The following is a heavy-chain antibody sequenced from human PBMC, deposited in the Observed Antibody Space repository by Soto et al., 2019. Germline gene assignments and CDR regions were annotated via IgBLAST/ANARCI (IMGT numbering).Heavy chain of an antibody. V-gene: IGHV3-23*01. D-gene: IGHD2-15*01. CDR1: GFTFSSYA. CDR2: ISGSGGST. J-gene: IGHJ4*02. Sequence: GGSLRLSCAASGFTFSSYAMSWVRQAPGKGLEWVSAISGSGGSTYYADSVKGRFTISRDNSKNTLYLQMNSLRAEDTAVYYCATQTRDCSGGSCYSNYFDYWGQGTLVTVSS. CDR3: ATQTRDCSGGSCYSNYFDY.